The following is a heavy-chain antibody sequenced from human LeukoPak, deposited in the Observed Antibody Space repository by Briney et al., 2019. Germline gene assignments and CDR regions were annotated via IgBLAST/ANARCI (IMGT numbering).Heavy chain of an antibody. CDR1: GGSIRSYY. CDR3: ARQVAAVGYYFDY. V-gene: IGHV4-59*08. J-gene: IGHJ4*02. CDR2: IHYSGST. D-gene: IGHD6-13*01. Sequence: PSETLSLTCAVSGGSIRSYYWSGIRQPPGKGLEWIGHIHYSGSTNHNPSLKSRVTTSVDTSKNQFSLKLSSVTAADTAVYYCARQVAAVGYYFDYWGQGTLVTVPS.